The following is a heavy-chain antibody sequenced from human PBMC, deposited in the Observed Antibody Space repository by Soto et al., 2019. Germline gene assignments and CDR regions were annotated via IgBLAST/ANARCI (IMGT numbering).Heavy chain of an antibody. CDR3: ARGELELYYYYGMDV. CDR1: GYTFTSYA. D-gene: IGHD1-7*01. Sequence: GASVKVSCKASGYTFTSYAMHWVRQAPGQRLEWMGWINAGNGNTKYSQKFQGRVTITRDTSASTAYMELSSLRSEDTAVYYCARGELELYYYYGMDVCGQGTTVTVYS. CDR2: INAGNGNT. J-gene: IGHJ6*02. V-gene: IGHV1-3*01.